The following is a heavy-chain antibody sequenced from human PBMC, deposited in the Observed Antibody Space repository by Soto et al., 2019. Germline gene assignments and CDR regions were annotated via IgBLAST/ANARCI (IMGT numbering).Heavy chain of an antibody. J-gene: IGHJ6*02. CDR2: ISGNVGST. CDR3: ATDYYYGMDV. Sequence: GGSLRLSCAASGFFFSSYAMSWVRQAPGKGLEWVSSISGNVGSTYYADSVKGRFTISRDNSKNTQYLQMNSLRAEDTAVYYCATDYYYGMDVWGPGTTVTVSS. CDR1: GFFFSSYA. D-gene: IGHD4-17*01. V-gene: IGHV3-23*01.